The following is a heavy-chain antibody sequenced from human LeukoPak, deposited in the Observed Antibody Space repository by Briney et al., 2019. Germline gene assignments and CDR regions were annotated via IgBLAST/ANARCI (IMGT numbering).Heavy chain of an antibody. CDR2: IYYSGST. V-gene: IGHV4-59*12. J-gene: IGHJ5*02. CDR3: ARGRRLRFSRNWFDP. CDR1: GGSISSYY. D-gene: IGHD3-3*01. Sequence: SETLSLTCTVSGGSISSYYWSWIRQPPGKGLEWIGYIYYSGSTNYNPSLKSRVTISVDTSKNQFSLKLSSVTAADTAVYYCARGRRLRFSRNWFDPWGQGTLVTVSS.